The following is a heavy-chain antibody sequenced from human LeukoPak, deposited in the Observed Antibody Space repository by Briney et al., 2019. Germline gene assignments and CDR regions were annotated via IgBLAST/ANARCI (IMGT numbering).Heavy chain of an antibody. CDR3: ASYSGSYYGFDY. V-gene: IGHV3-74*01. J-gene: IGHJ4*02. CDR2: INSDGSST. Sequence: GGSLRLSCAASGFTFSSYWMHWVRQAPGKGLVWVSRINSDGSSTSYADSVKGRFTISRDNAKNTLYLQMNSLRAEDTAVYCCASYSGSYYGFDYWGQGTLVTVSS. D-gene: IGHD1-26*01. CDR1: GFTFSSYW.